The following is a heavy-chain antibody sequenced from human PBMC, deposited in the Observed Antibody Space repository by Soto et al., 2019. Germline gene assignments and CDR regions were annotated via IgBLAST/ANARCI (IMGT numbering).Heavy chain of an antibody. V-gene: IGHV1-18*01. Sequence: QVQLVQSGAEVKKPGASVKVSCKASGYTFTSYGISWVRQAPGHGLEWMGWISAYNGNTNYAQKLQGRVTMTTDTSTSTAYMELRSLRSDDTAVYYCARRRGPEEMAEEVWFDPSGQGTLVTVSS. D-gene: IGHD6-19*01. J-gene: IGHJ5*02. CDR1: GYTFTSYG. CDR2: ISAYNGNT. CDR3: ARRRGPEEMAEEVWFDP.